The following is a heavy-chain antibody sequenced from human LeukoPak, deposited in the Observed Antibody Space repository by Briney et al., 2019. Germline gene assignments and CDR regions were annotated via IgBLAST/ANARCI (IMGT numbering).Heavy chain of an antibody. V-gene: IGHV4-39*01. CDR2: IYYSGST. Sequence: SETLSLTCTVSGGXISSSSYYWGWIRQPPGKGLEWIGSIYYSGSTYYNPSLKSRVTISVDTSKNQFSLKLSSVTAADTAVYYCASPLLGYPWYFDYWGQGTLVTVSS. D-gene: IGHD5-18*01. CDR1: GGXISSSSYY. CDR3: ASPLLGYPWYFDY. J-gene: IGHJ4*02.